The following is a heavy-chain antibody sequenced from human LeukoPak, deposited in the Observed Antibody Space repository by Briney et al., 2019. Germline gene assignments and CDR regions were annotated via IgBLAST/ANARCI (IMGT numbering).Heavy chain of an antibody. D-gene: IGHD6-13*01. CDR2: IIPTLSIT. Sequence: SVKIFCKASGGSFNTYGISWVRQAPGQGLEWMGRIIPTLSITNYAQKFRGRVTITADKYTTTAYMELSSLRSDDTAVYFCARGFESSTSFVSDFDFWGQGSLVTVSS. CDR1: GGSFNTYG. CDR3: ARGFESSTSFVSDFDF. V-gene: IGHV1-69*04. J-gene: IGHJ4*02.